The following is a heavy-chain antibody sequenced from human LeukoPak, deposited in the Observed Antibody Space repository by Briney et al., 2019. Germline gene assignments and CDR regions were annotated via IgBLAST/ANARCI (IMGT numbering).Heavy chain of an antibody. J-gene: IGHJ5*02. D-gene: IGHD1-1*01. CDR1: GGTFSSYA. CDR3: ARVPFSTGTEYNWFDP. CDR2: IIPILGIA. V-gene: IGHV1-69*04. Sequence: SVKVSCKASGGTFSSYAISWVRQAPGQGPEWMGRIIPILGIANYAQKFQGRVTITADKSTSTAYMELSSLRSEDTAVYYCARVPFSTGTEYNWFDPWGQGTLVTVSS.